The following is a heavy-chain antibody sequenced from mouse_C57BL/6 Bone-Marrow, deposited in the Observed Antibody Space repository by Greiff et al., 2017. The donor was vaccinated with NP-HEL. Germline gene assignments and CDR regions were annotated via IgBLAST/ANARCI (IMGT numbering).Heavy chain of an antibody. Sequence: EVKLVESGGGLVQPGGFLKLSCAASGFTFSDYYMYWVRQTPEKRLEWVAYISNGGGSTYYPDTVKGRFTISRDNAKNTLYLQMSRLKSEDTAMYYCARYYYGSSYPYWGQGTLVTVSA. D-gene: IGHD1-1*01. J-gene: IGHJ3*01. CDR3: ARYYYGSSYPY. CDR2: ISNGGGST. CDR1: GFTFSDYY. V-gene: IGHV5-12*01.